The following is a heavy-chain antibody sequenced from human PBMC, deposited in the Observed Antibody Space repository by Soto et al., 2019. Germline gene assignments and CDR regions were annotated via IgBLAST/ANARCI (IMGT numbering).Heavy chain of an antibody. CDR3: ARVRTGGLNGMDV. Sequence: QVQLQQWGAGLLKPSETLSLTCAVHGGSFSSYYWTWIRQPPGKGLEYIGEINYSGSTNNNPSLKSRVTISIDTSKKQFSLRLSSVTDADTAVYYCARVRTGGLNGMDVWGQGTTVTVSS. CDR2: INYSGST. V-gene: IGHV4-34*01. D-gene: IGHD2-8*02. J-gene: IGHJ6*02. CDR1: GGSFSSYY.